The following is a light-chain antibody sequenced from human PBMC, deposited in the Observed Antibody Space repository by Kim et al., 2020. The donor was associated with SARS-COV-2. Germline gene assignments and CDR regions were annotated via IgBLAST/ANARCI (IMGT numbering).Light chain of an antibody. CDR2: GAS. V-gene: IGKV3-15*01. Sequence: VSPERGATLCCRTSQSVSSNLAWYQQKPGQAPRLLVYGASSRATGVPARFSGSASGTEFTLTISSLQSEDFAVYYCQQYNDWPQTFGQGTKVDIK. J-gene: IGKJ1*01. CDR1: QSVSSN. CDR3: QQYNDWPQT.